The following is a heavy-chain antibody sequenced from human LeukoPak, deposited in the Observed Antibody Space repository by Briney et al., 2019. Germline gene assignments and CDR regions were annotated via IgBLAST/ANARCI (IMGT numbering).Heavy chain of an antibody. CDR2: ISDSGGST. CDR3: AKGSSGGRPYYFDY. CDR1: GFTLSSYA. V-gene: IGHV3-23*01. Sequence: GGSLRLSCVGSGFTLSSYAMSWVRQAPGKGLEWVAAISDSGGSTYHADSVKGRFTISRDNSKNTVYLQMNSLRAEDTAVYYCAKGSSGGRPYYFDYWGQGTLVTVSS. J-gene: IGHJ4*02. D-gene: IGHD6-6*01.